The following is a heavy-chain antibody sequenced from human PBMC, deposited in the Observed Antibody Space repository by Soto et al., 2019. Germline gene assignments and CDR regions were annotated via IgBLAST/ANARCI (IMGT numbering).Heavy chain of an antibody. CDR3: ARYYFDSSGYSNWFDP. CDR2: IHYSGRT. J-gene: IGHJ5*02. Sequence: SETLSLTCFVSGGSITSGAYYWTWIRQHPGKGLEWIAYIHYSGRTYYNPSLKSRVTISVDTSNNQFSLKLSSVTAADTAVYYCARYYFDSSGYSNWFDPWGQGTRFTTSS. CDR1: GGSITSGAYY. D-gene: IGHD3-22*01. V-gene: IGHV4-31*02.